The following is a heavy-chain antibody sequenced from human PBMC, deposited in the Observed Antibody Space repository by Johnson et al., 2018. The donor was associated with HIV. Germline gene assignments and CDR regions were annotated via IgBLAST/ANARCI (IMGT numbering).Heavy chain of an antibody. V-gene: IGHV3-9*01. D-gene: IGHD3-3*01. CDR2: ISWNSGSI. CDR1: GFTFDDYA. Sequence: VQLVESGGDLLQPGRSLRLSCAASGFTFDDYAMHWVRQAPGKGLEWVSGISWNSGSIGYADSVKGRFTISRDNSKNSLYLQMKSLRSEDPALYYCTKDYHEFWSGSRSDETFDVWGHGTMVTVSS. CDR3: TKDYHEFWSGSRSDETFDV. J-gene: IGHJ3*01.